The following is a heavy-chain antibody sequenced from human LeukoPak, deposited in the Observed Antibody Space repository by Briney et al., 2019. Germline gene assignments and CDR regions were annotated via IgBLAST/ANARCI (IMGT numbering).Heavy chain of an antibody. CDR2: IYYSGST. V-gene: IGHV4-39*07. D-gene: IGHD5-24*01. CDR1: GGSISSSSYY. CDR3: AGGRSRSPGEEGFDY. Sequence: PSETLSLTCTVSGGSISSSSYYWGWIRQPPGKGLVWIGCIYYSGSTNYHPSLKSRVTISVDTSKNQSSLKPSSVTAADAAVYYCAGGRSRSPGEEGFDYWGQGTLVTVSS. J-gene: IGHJ4*02.